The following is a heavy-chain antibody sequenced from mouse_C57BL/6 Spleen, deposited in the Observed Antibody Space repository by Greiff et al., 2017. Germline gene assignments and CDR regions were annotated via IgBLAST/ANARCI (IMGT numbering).Heavy chain of an antibody. CDR1: GYTFTDYY. V-gene: IGHV1-26*01. CDR3: ARLLLEGYYAMDY. J-gene: IGHJ4*01. Sequence: VQLQQSGPELVKPGASVKISCKASGYTFTDYYMNWVKQSHGKSLEWIGDINPNNGGTSYNQKFKGKATLTVDKSSSTAYMELRSLTSEDSAVYYCARLLLEGYYAMDYWGQGTSVTVSS. CDR2: INPNNGGT. D-gene: IGHD1-1*01.